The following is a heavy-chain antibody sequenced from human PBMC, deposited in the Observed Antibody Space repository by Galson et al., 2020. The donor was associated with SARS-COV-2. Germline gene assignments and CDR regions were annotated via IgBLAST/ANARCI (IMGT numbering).Heavy chain of an antibody. CDR2: ISTSGST. CDR1: GGSISSGVYY. V-gene: IGHV4-61*02. CDR3: ARDSFDIWTGPLGNFDS. D-gene: IGHD3-9*01. Sequence: SETLSLTCIVSGGSISSGVYYWNWLRQPAGEGLEWIGRISTSGSTSKNPSLKSRVNISVDKSKNQFSLKLSSVTAADTAVYYCARDSFDIWTGPLGNFDSWGQGTLVTVSS. J-gene: IGHJ4*02.